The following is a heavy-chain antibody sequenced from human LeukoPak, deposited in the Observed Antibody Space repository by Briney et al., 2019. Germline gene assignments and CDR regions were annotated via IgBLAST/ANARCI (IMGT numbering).Heavy chain of an antibody. CDR2: ISSWGSTI. Sequence: AGGSLRLSCAVTGFTFSSYEMNWVRQAPGKGLEWVSYISSWGSTIYHADSVKGRFTISRDNAKNSLYLQMNSLRAEDTAVYYCARVTAVAGPFDYWGQGTLVTVSS. J-gene: IGHJ4*02. D-gene: IGHD6-19*01. CDR3: ARVTAVAGPFDY. V-gene: IGHV3-48*03. CDR1: GFTFSSYE.